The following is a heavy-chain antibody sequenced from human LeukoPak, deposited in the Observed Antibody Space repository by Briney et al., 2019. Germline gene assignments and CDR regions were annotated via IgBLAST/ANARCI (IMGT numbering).Heavy chain of an antibody. D-gene: IGHD2-15*01. CDR1: GDSINDHY. CDR3: ARQTCRGATCYRVDQYYYMDV. CDR2: TYSSVST. V-gene: IGHV4-4*09. Sequence: SETLSLTCTVSGDSINDHYWSWIRQPPGEGLEWIGYTYSSVSTNYNPSLKSRVTISIDTSKSQFSLKLASVTAADTGVYYCARQTCRGATCYRVDQYYYMDVWGKGTTVTVSS. J-gene: IGHJ6*03.